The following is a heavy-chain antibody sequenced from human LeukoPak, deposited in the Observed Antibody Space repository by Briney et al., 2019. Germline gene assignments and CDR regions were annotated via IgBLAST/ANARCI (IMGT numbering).Heavy chain of an antibody. CDR3: VTDWPVW. J-gene: IGHJ4*02. V-gene: IGHV3-7*03. D-gene: IGHD3-16*01. Sequence: PGGSLRLSCAASGFTFSSYWMTWVRQAPGKGLEWVANINQDGSVKYYVYSVKGRFTISRDNAKNSLYLQMNSLRADDAGLYYCVTDWPVWWGLGTLVTVSS. CDR2: INQDGSVK. CDR1: GFTFSSYW.